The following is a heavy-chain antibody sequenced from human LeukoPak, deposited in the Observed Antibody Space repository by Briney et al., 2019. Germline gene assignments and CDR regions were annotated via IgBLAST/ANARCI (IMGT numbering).Heavy chain of an antibody. CDR2: LNSDGTTA. CDR1: GFTFSSYW. Sequence: PGGSLRLSCEASGFTFSSYWMHWVRQGPGKGLVWVSHLNSDGTTATYADFVKGRFTISRDNAKNTLYLQMNSLRADDTAVYYCARGGKSCSGIRCQWRYWFDPWGQGTLVTVSS. J-gene: IGHJ5*02. D-gene: IGHD2-2*01. V-gene: IGHV3-74*03. CDR3: ARGGKSCSGIRCQWRYWFDP.